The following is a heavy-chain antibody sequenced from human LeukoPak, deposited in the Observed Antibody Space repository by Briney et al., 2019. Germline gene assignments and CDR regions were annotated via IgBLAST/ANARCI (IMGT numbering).Heavy chain of an antibody. CDR3: ARARGPGGDFSAASGWFDP. Sequence: PSQTLSLTCAVSGGSISSGGYSWSWIRQPPGKGLEWIGYIYHSGSTYFNPSLKSRVTISVDRSKNQFSLKLSSVTAADTAVYYCARARGPGGDFSAASGWFDPWGQGTLVTVSS. D-gene: IGHD2/OR15-2a*01. V-gene: IGHV4-30-2*01. CDR2: IYHSGST. J-gene: IGHJ5*02. CDR1: GGSISSGGYS.